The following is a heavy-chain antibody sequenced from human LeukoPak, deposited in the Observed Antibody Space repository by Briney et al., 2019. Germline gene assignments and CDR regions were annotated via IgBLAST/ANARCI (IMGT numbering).Heavy chain of an antibody. CDR1: GFTFSSYW. V-gene: IGHV3-7*03. Sequence: HPGGSLRLSCAASGFTFSSYWMSWVRQAPGKGLEWVANIKQDGSEKYYVDSVKGRFTISRDNAKKSLDLQMNSLRAEDTAFYYCAKVRGTYSSGYFFDYWGQGTLVTVSS. J-gene: IGHJ4*02. D-gene: IGHD6-19*01. CDR3: AKVRGTYSSGYFFDY. CDR2: IKQDGSEK.